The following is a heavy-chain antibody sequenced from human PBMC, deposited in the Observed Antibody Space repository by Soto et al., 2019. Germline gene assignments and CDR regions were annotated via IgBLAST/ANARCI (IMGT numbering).Heavy chain of an antibody. J-gene: IGHJ6*02. CDR3: AREGDRPYYYYGMDV. V-gene: IGHV1-18*01. Sequence: QVQLVQSGNEVKKPGASVNVSCKASGYSFTRYGISWVRQAPGQGLEWMGWISGYNGKTKHAQKLQGRVSMTTDTSTSTAYMELRSLGSDDTAVYYCAREGDRPYYYYGMDVWGQGTTVTVSS. CDR2: ISGYNGKT. D-gene: IGHD3-16*01. CDR1: GYSFTRYG.